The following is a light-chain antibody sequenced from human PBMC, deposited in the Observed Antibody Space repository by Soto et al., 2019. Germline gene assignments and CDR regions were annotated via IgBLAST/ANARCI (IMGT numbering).Light chain of an antibody. CDR3: QQSYKTPLT. V-gene: IGKV1-39*01. Sequence: DIQMTQSPSSLSASVGDRVTISCRASQSMFTYLNWYQQKPGKAPKLLIYAASSLQSGVPSRFSGSGSGTDFTLTISSLQPDDSATYYCQQSYKTPLTFGGGTKVEIK. CDR2: AAS. J-gene: IGKJ4*01. CDR1: QSMFTY.